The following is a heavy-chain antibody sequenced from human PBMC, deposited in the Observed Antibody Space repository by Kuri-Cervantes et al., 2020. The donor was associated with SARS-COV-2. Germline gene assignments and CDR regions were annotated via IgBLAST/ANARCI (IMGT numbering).Heavy chain of an antibody. CDR3: ARGVTGVEHTVVLIATFFYHYYLDV. V-gene: IGHV4-34*01. J-gene: IGHJ6*03. CDR1: GGSFNNYY. D-gene: IGHD2-21*01. Sequence: SETLSLTCAVYGGSFNNYYWSWVRQSPGKELEWIGEINHNGNTNYNPSLKSRVTISVDTSQNQSSLKLSSGTDADAAVYYFARGVTGVEHTVVLIATFFYHYYLDVWGKGTTVTVSS. CDR2: INHNGNT.